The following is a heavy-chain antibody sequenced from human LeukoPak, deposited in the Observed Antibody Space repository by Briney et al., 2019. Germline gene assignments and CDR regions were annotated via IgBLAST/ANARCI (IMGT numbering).Heavy chain of an antibody. D-gene: IGHD5-24*01. CDR3: ARARDEPYGTDV. Sequence: KSSETLSLTCTVSGGSISSYYWSWIRQPPGKGLEWIGYIYYSGSTNYNPSLKSRVTISVDTSKNQFSLKLSSVTAADTAVYYCARARDEPYGTDVWGQGTTVTVSS. CDR1: GGSISSYY. CDR2: IYYSGST. J-gene: IGHJ6*02. V-gene: IGHV4-59*01.